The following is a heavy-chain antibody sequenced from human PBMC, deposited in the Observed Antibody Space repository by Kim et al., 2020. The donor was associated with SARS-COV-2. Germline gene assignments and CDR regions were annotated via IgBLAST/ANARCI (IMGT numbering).Heavy chain of an antibody. V-gene: IGHV4-4*08. CDR3: ARGNTYWAWYLQR. CDR2: GHNSGGS. Sequence: SETLSLTCNVSGGSISDNYWSWIRHPPGKRPEWIGRGHNSGGSYYNHSLTSHITITLDKTKNQFSLNLASVTAADTAVYFCARGNTYWAWYLQRWGRGTLVTVSS. D-gene: IGHD2-8*02. CDR1: GGSISDNY. J-gene: IGHJ1*01.